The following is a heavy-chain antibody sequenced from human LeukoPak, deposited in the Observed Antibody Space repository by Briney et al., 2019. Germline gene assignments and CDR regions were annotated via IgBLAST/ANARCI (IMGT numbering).Heavy chain of an antibody. Sequence: ASVKVSCKASGYTFTGYYMHWVRQAPGQGLEWMGWINPNSGGTNYAQKFQGWVTMTRDTSISTAYMELSRLRSDDTAVYYCARMGLLSSNYYYYYGMDVWGQGTTVTVSS. D-gene: IGHD2-21*01. CDR2: INPNSGGT. CDR3: ARMGLLSSNYYYYYGMDV. CDR1: GYTFTGYY. J-gene: IGHJ6*02. V-gene: IGHV1-2*04.